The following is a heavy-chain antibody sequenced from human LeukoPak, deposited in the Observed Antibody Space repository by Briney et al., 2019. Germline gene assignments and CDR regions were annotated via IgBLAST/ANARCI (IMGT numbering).Heavy chain of an antibody. CDR3: ASYNDYMAPYGMDV. CDR2: IKQDGSEK. V-gene: IGHV3-7*01. J-gene: IGHJ6*02. CDR1: GFTFSSYW. D-gene: IGHD4-4*01. Sequence: GGSLRLPCAASGFTFSSYWMSWVRQAPGKGLEWVANIKQDGSEKYYVDSVKGRFTISRDNAKNSLYLQMNSLRAEDTAVYYCASYNDYMAPYGMDVWGQGTTVTVSS.